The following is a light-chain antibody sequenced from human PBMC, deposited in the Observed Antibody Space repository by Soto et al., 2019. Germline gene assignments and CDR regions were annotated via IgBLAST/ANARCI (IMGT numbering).Light chain of an antibody. CDR2: DAS. CDR3: QQRSNWPS. J-gene: IGKJ4*01. V-gene: IGKV3-11*01. Sequence: EIVLTQSPATLSLSPGERATLSCRASQSVSSYLAWYQQKPGQAPRLLIYDASNRAAGIPARFSGSGSGTDFTLTISSLEPEEFAVYYCQQRSNWPSFGGGTKVDIK. CDR1: QSVSSY.